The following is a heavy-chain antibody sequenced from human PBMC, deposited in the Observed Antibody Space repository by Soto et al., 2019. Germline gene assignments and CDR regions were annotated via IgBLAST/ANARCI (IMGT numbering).Heavy chain of an antibody. CDR3: ARDRTIYGSHYYYGMDV. V-gene: IGHV3-21*01. CDR2: ISSSSSYI. D-gene: IGHD1-26*01. Sequence: EVQLVESGGGLVKPGGSLRLSCAASGFTFSSYSMNWVRQAPGKGLEWVSSISSSSSYIYYADSVKGRFTISRDNAKNSLYLQMNSLRAEDTAVYYCARDRTIYGSHYYYGMDVWGQGTTVTVSS. CDR1: GFTFSSYS. J-gene: IGHJ6*02.